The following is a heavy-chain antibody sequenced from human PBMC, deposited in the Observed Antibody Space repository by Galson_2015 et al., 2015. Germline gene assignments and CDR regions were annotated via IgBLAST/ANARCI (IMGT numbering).Heavy chain of an antibody. D-gene: IGHD5-24*01. Sequence: SLRLSCAASGFTVSSNYMSWVRQAPGKGLEWVSIIYFGDNTYYADSVRGRFSISRDNSKNTLYLQMNTLRAEDTAVYYCARGWHYFDYWGQGTLVTVSS. V-gene: IGHV3-53*01. CDR1: GFTVSSNY. CDR2: IYFGDNT. CDR3: ARGWHYFDY. J-gene: IGHJ4*02.